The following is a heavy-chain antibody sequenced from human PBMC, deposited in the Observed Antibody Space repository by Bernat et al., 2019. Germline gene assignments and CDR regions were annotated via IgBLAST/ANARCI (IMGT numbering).Heavy chain of an antibody. D-gene: IGHD3-10*01. CDR2: IYYSGST. CDR1: GDSISSSTYY. J-gene: IGHJ5*02. V-gene: IGHV4-39*01. Sequence: QLQLQESGPGLVKPSETLSLTCTVSGDSISSSTYYWGWIRQPPGKGLEWIGSIYYSGSTYYNPSLKSRVTISVDTSKNQFSLKLSSVTAADTAVYYCARGQREVLLWFRERYALNWFDPWGQGTLVTVSS. CDR3: ARGQREVLLWFRERYALNWFDP.